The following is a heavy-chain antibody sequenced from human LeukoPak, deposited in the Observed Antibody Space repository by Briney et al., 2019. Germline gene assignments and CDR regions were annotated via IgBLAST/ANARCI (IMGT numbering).Heavy chain of an antibody. V-gene: IGHV3-21*01. CDR3: ARAPPALIVDYYYYGMDV. D-gene: IGHD3-22*01. CDR1: GFTFSSYG. CDR2: ISSSSSYI. J-gene: IGHJ6*02. Sequence: GGSLRLSCAASGFTFSSYGMNWVRQAPGKGLEWVSSISSSSSYIYYADSVKGRFTISRDNAKNSLYLQMNSLRAEDTAVYYCARAPPALIVDYYYYGMDVWGQGTTVTVSS.